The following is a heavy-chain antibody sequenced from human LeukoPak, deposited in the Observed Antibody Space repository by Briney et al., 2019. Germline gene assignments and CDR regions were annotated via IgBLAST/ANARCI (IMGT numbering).Heavy chain of an antibody. CDR2: ISGSGGST. CDR3: AKGLAVAGSGQDY. CDR1: GFTFSSYA. V-gene: IGHV3-23*01. Sequence: GGSLRLSCAASGFTFSSYAMSWVRQAPVKGLEWVSAISGSGGSTYYADSVKGRFTISRDNSKNTLYLQMNSLRAEDTAVYYCAKGLAVAGSGQDYWGQGTLVTVSS. J-gene: IGHJ4*02. D-gene: IGHD6-19*01.